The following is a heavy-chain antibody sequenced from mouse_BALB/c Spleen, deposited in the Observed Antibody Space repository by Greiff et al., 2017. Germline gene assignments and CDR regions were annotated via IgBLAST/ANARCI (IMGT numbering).Heavy chain of an antibody. CDR1: GFTFSSFG. CDR3: ARARVAAY. CDR2: ISSGSSTI. Sequence: EVKLVESGGGLVQPGGSRKLSCAASGFTFSSFGMHWVRQAPETGLEWVAYISSGSSTIYYADTVKGRFTISRDNPKNTLFLQMTSLRSEDTAMYYCARARVAAYWGQGTLVTVSA. D-gene: IGHD1-1*02. V-gene: IGHV5-17*02. J-gene: IGHJ3*01.